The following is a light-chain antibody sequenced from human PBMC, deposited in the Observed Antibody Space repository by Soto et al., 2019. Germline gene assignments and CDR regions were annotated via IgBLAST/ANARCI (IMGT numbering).Light chain of an antibody. J-gene: IGLJ1*01. CDR1: SSNIGSNY. CDR2: RNN. V-gene: IGLV1-47*01. Sequence: QSVLTQPPSASGTPGQRVTISCSGSSSNIGSNYVYWYQQLPGTAPKLLIYRNNQRPSGVPDRFSGSKSGTSASLAISGLRSEDEADYYCAAWDDSLSGLYVFGTGPMLTVL. CDR3: AAWDDSLSGLYV.